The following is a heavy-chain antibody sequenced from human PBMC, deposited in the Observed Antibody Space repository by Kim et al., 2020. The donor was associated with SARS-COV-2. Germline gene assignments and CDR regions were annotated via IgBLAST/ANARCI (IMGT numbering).Heavy chain of an antibody. CDR2: GGST. V-gene: IGHV3-66*01. Sequence: GGSTYYADSAKGRFTISGDNSKNTLYLQMNSLRAEDTAVYYCARESYGMDVWGQGTTVTVSS. CDR3: ARESYGMDV. J-gene: IGHJ6*02.